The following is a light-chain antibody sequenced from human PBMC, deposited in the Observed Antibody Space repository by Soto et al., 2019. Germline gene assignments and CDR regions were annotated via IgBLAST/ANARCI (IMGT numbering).Light chain of an antibody. CDR1: QSISSH. CDR3: QQRPNLPLT. J-gene: IGKJ4*01. Sequence: EIVLTQSPATLSLSPGERATLSCRASQSISSHLAWYQQKPGRAPRLLMFDSSNRATGIPARFSGSGSGTDFTLTISSLEPEDFAVYYCQQRPNLPLTFGGGTKVEMK. V-gene: IGKV3-11*01. CDR2: DSS.